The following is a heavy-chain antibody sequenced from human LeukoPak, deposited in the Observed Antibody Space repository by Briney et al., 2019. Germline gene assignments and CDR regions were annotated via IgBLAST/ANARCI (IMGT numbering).Heavy chain of an antibody. J-gene: IGHJ6*02. CDR3: AREGIVATSRGWDYYYYGMDV. V-gene: IGHV1-18*01. CDR2: ISAYNGNT. Sequence: ASVKVSCKASGYTFTSCGISWVRQAPGQGLEWMGWISAYNGNTNYAQKLHGRVTMTTDTSTSTAYMELRSQRSDDTAVYYCAREGIVATSRGWDYYYYGMDVWGQGTTVTVSS. D-gene: IGHD5-12*01. CDR1: GYTFTSCG.